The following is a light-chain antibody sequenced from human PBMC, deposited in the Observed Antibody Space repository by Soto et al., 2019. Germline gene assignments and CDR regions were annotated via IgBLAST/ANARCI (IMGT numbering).Light chain of an antibody. V-gene: IGKV1-39*01. J-gene: IGKJ3*01. CDR2: AAS. CDR3: QQSYSTPHSA. Sequence: DIQMTQSPSSLSASVGDRVTITCRASQSISSYLNWYQQKPGKAPKLLIYAASSLQSGVPSRFSGSGSATDFTLTISSLQPEDFATDYCQQSYSTPHSAFGPGTKVDIK. CDR1: QSISSY.